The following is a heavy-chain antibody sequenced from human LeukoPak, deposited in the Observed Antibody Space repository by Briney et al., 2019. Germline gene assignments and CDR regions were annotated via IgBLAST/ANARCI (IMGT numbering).Heavy chain of an antibody. CDR2: ISYDGSNK. D-gene: IGHD5-12*01. V-gene: IGHV3-30*04. J-gene: IGHJ3*02. CDR3: AKDLGYSGYDYDAFDI. Sequence: PGGSLRLSCAASGFTFSSYAMHWVRQAPGKWLEWVAVISYDGSNKYYADSVKGRFTISRDNSKNTLYLQMNSLRAEDTAVYYCAKDLGYSGYDYDAFDIWGQGTMVTVSS. CDR1: GFTFSSYA.